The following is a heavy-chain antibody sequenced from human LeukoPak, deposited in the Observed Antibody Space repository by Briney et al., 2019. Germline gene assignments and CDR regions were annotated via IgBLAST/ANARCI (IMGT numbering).Heavy chain of an antibody. V-gene: IGHV1-2*02. CDR1: GYTFIGYY. Sequence: ASVKVSCKTSGYTFIGYYMHWVRQAPGQGLEWMGWINPNSGATNYAQKFQGRVTMTRDTSISTAYMELSRLGSDDTAVYYCARDSGERGSGSYLIAYWGQGTLVTVSS. D-gene: IGHD3-10*01. CDR2: INPNSGAT. CDR3: ARDSGERGSGSYLIAY. J-gene: IGHJ4*02.